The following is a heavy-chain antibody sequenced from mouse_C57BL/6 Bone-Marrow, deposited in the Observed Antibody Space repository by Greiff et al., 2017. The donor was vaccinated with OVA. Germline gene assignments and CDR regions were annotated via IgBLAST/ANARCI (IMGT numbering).Heavy chain of an antibody. CDR1: GYTFTSYW. D-gene: IGHD2-4*01. V-gene: IGHV1-50*01. CDR3: ARSEDYDYSSWFAY. CDR2: IDPSDSYT. J-gene: IGHJ3*01. Sequence: QVQLKQPGAELVKPGASVKLSCKASGYTFTSYWMQWVKQRPGQGLEWIGEIDPSDSYTNYNQKFKGKATLTVDTSSSTAYMQLSSLTSEDSAVYYCARSEDYDYSSWFAYWGQGTLVTVSA.